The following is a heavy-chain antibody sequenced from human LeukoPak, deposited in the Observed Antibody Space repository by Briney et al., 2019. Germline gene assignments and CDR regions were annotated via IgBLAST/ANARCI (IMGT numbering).Heavy chain of an antibody. CDR1: GFTFINYG. CDR3: ARGLGGGHSHVDY. CDR2: IWSDGINE. Sequence: PGGSLRLSCAASGFTFINYGMDWVRQAPGKGLEWVAVIWSDGINEYYADSVKGRFTISRDNSKNTLYLQMNSLRAEDTAVYYCARGLGGGHSHVDYWGQGTLVTVSS. J-gene: IGHJ4*02. D-gene: IGHD5-18*01. V-gene: IGHV3-33*01.